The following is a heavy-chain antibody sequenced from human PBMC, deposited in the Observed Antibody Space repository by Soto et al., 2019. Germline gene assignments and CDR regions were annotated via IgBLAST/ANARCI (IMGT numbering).Heavy chain of an antibody. Sequence: GGSLRLSCAASGFTFSSYWMSWVRQAPGKGLEWVANIKQDGSEKYYVDSVKGRFTISRDNAKNSLYLQMNSLRAEDTAVYYCARDGGSYHTGYFQHWGQGTRVTVSS. CDR1: GFTFSSYW. D-gene: IGHD1-26*01. CDR2: IKQDGSEK. CDR3: ARDGGSYHTGYFQH. V-gene: IGHV3-7*03. J-gene: IGHJ1*01.